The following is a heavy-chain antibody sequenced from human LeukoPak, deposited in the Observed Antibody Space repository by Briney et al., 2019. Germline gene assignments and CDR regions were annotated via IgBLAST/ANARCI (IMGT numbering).Heavy chain of an antibody. V-gene: IGHV3-21*01. Sequence: AGGSLRLSCAASGFTFSSYSMNWVRQAPGKGLEWVSSISSSSSYIYYADSVKGRFTISRDNAKNSLYLQMNSLRAEDTAVYYCARVGYSYGSYYFDYWGQGTLVTVSS. CDR3: ARVGYSYGSYYFDY. J-gene: IGHJ4*02. CDR1: GFTFSSYS. CDR2: ISSSSSYI. D-gene: IGHD5-18*01.